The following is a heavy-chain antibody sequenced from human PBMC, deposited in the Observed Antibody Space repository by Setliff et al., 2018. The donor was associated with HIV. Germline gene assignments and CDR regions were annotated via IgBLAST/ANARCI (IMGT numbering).Heavy chain of an antibody. V-gene: IGHV4-4*02. CDR1: GGSISSSNW. J-gene: IGHJ4*02. Sequence: SETLSLTCAVSGGSISSSNWWSWVRQPPGKGLEWIGEVYHSGSTNYNPSLKSRVTILIDKSKDQVSLRLSSVTAADTAVYYCATGGDCSSTSCSQSLFNYWGQGTLVTVSS. CDR3: ATGGDCSSTSCSQSLFNY. D-gene: IGHD2-2*01. CDR2: VYHSGST.